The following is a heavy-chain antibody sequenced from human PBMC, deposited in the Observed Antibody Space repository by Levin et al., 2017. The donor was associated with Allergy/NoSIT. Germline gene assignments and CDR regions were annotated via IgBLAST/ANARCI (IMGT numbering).Heavy chain of an antibody. Sequence: GGSLRLSCAASGFTFSSYAMHWVRQAPGKGLEWVAVISYDGSNKYYAVSVKGRFTISRDNSKNTLYLQMNSLRAEDTAVYYCARAPYYYDSSGPDYWGQGTLVTVSS. V-gene: IGHV3-30*04. CDR3: ARAPYYYDSSGPDY. CDR1: GFTFSSYA. D-gene: IGHD3-22*01. J-gene: IGHJ4*02. CDR2: ISYDGSNK.